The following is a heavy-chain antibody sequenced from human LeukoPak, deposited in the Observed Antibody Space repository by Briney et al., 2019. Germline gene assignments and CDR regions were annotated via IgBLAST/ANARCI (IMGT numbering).Heavy chain of an antibody. CDR2: INPNTGGT. J-gene: IGHJ4*02. CDR1: RYTYTRYH. V-gene: IGHV1-2*02. CDR3: ARRRFDSSGYYSPTFDY. Sequence: GASVKVSCKPARYTYTRYHMHWVRQAPGQGLEWMGWINPNTGGTNYAKKFQGRVTMTRDMSISTAYMELSSLRSDDTALYYCARRRFDSSGYYSPTFDYWGQGTLVTVSS. D-gene: IGHD3-22*01.